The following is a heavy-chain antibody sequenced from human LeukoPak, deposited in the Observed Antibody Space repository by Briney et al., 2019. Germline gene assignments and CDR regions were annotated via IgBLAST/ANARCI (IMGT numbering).Heavy chain of an antibody. D-gene: IGHD5-18*01. CDR1: GFTFRIYG. J-gene: IGHJ3*02. V-gene: IGHV3-23*01. CDR2: ISPSGDRT. Sequence: GGSLGLSCAASGFTFRIYGMNWVRQAPGKGLEWVSGISPSGDRTYYADSVKGRFTISRDNSKNALYLQMNSPRADDTAVYYCARDFSVNTVLVNAFDIWGHGTMVTVS. CDR3: ARDFSVNTVLVNAFDI.